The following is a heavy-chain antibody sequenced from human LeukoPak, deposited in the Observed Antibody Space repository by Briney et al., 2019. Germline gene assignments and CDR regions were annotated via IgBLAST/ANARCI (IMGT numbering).Heavy chain of an antibody. CDR2: ISGSGGST. CDR1: GFTFSSYA. J-gene: IGHJ4*02. D-gene: IGHD2-15*01. Sequence: GGSLRLSCAASGFTFSSYAMSWVRQAPGKGLEWVSAISGSGGSTYYADSVKGRFTISRDNSKNTLYLQMNSLRAEDTAVYYCAKLGGVAGTKRVVYYFDYWGQGTLVTVSS. CDR3: AKLGGVAGTKRVVYYFDY. V-gene: IGHV3-23*01.